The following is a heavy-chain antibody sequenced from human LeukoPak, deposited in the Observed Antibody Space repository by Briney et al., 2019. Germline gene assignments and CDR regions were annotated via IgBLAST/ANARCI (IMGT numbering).Heavy chain of an antibody. CDR3: ARLIKGIAAAGTTYWFDP. CDR1: GGSISSGSYY. CDR2: IYTSAST. V-gene: IGHV4-61*02. Sequence: SQTLSLTCTVSGGSISSGSYYWSWIRQPAGKGLEWIGRIYTSASTNYNPSLKSRVTISVDTSKNQFSLKLSSVTAADTAVYYCARLIKGIAAAGTTYWFDPWGQGTLVTVSS. D-gene: IGHD6-13*01. J-gene: IGHJ5*02.